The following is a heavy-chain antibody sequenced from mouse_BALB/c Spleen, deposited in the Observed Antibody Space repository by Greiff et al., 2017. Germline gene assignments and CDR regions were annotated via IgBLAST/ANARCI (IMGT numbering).Heavy chain of an antibody. D-gene: IGHD1-1*01. Sequence: EVKLMESGAELVKPGASVKLSCTASGFNIKDTYMHWVKQRPEQGLEWIGRIDPANGNTKYDPKFQGKATITADTSSNTAYLQLSSLTSEDTAVYYCAHGSSSYYFDYWGQGTTLTVSS. CDR2: IDPANGNT. J-gene: IGHJ2*01. V-gene: IGHV14-3*02. CDR1: GFNIKDTY. CDR3: AHGSSSYYFDY.